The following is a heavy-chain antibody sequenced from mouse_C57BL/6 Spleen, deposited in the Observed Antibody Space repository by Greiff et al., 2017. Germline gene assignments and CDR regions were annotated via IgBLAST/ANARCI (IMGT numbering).Heavy chain of an antibody. J-gene: IGHJ3*01. CDR2: IHPNSGGT. V-gene: IGHV1-64*01. D-gene: IGHD1-1*02. Sequence: QVQLQQPGAELVKPGASVKLSCTASGYTFTSYWMHWVKQRPGQGLEWIGMIHPNSGGTNYNEKFKSKATLTVDKSSSTAYMQLSSLTSEDSAVYYCTRDSGGRAWFAYWGQGTLVTVSA. CDR1: GYTFTSYW. CDR3: TRDSGGRAWFAY.